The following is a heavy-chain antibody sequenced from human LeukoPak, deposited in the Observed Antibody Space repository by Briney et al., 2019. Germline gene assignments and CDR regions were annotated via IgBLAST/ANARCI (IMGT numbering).Heavy chain of an antibody. J-gene: IGHJ6*04. CDR1: GGTFISYA. V-gene: IGHV1-69*13. D-gene: IGHD1-7*01. Sequence: SVKVSCKASGGTFISYAISWVRQAPGQGLEWMGGVIPIFGTANYAQKFQGRVTITADESTSTAYMELSSLRSEDTAVYYCASEGGTDKRAVRNYYGMDVWGKGTTVTVSS. CDR3: ASEGGTDKRAVRNYYGMDV. CDR2: VIPIFGTA.